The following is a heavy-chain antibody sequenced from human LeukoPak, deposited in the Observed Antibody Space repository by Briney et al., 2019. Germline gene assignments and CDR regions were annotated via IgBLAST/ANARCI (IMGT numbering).Heavy chain of an antibody. D-gene: IGHD2-2*01. CDR1: GYTFTGYY. CDR3: ARKSAVRSTSEFDF. V-gene: IGHV1-2*02. Sequence: ASVKVSCKASGYTFTGYYINCVRQAPGQALEWMGWINPNSGGTNYPQKFQGRVTMTSDTSISTAYMELTSLRSDDSAVYYCARKSAVRSTSEFDFWGQGTLVTVSS. J-gene: IGHJ4*02. CDR2: INPNSGGT.